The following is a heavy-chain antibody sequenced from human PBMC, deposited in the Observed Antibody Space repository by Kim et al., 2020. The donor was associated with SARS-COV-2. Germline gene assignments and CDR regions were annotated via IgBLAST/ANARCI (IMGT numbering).Heavy chain of an antibody. D-gene: IGHD3-10*01. Sequence: GGSLRLSCAASGFTFSSYGMHWVRQAPGKGLEWVAVIWYDGSNKYYADSVKGRFTISRDNSKNTLYLQMNSLRAEDTAVYYCAKGIHITMVRGVMLDYWG. V-gene: IGHV3-33*06. J-gene: IGHJ4*01. CDR3: AKGIHITMVRGVMLDY. CDR2: IWYDGSNK. CDR1: GFTFSSYG.